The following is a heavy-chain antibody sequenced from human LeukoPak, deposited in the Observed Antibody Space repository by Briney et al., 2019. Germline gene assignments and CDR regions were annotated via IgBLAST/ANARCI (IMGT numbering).Heavy chain of an antibody. J-gene: IGHJ5*02. V-gene: IGHV3-48*01. CDR3: AREGGGYSRNNWFDP. CDR1: GFTFSSYS. CDR2: ISSSSSTI. D-gene: IGHD2-2*03. Sequence: GGSLRLSCAASGFTFSSYSMNWVRQAPGKGLEWVSYISSSSSTIYYADSVKGRFTISRDNAKNSLYLQMNSLRAEDTAVYYCAREGGGYSRNNWFDPWGQGTLVTVSS.